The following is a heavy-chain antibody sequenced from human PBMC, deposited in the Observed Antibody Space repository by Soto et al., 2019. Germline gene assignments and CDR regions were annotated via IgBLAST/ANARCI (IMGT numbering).Heavy chain of an antibody. J-gene: IGHJ4*02. CDR1: GFTFSSYA. V-gene: IGHV3-23*01. D-gene: IGHD3-22*01. CDR2: ISESGGST. CDR3: AKGMYYYDSSGYRLFDY. Sequence: EVQVLESGGGLVQPGGSLRLSCAASGFTFSSYAMSWVRQGPGKGLEWVSAISESGGSTYYADSVKGRFTISRDNSKNTVFLQMNSLRAEDTAVYFCAKGMYYYDSSGYRLFDYWGQGTLVTVSS.